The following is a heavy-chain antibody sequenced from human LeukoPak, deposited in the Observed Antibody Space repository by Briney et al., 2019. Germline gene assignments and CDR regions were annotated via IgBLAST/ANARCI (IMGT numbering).Heavy chain of an antibody. CDR3: ARENEEDWGQRTDFDY. J-gene: IGHJ4*02. CDR2: INPNSGGT. CDR1: GHTFTGYY. D-gene: IGHD7-27*01. Sequence: GASVKVSCKASGHTFTGYYMHWVRQAPGQGLEWMGWINPNSGGTNYAQKFQGRVTMTRDTSISTAYMELSRLRSDDTAVYYCARENEEDWGQRTDFDYWGQGTLVTVSS. V-gene: IGHV1-2*02.